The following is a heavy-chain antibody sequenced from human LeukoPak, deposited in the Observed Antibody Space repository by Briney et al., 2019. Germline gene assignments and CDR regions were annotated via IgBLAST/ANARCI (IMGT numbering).Heavy chain of an antibody. D-gene: IGHD1-26*01. CDR3: ARGPSGSPLDY. CDR2: IWYDGSNK. CDR1: GFTFSSYA. J-gene: IGHJ4*02. Sequence: GGSLRLSCAASGFTFSSYAMHWVRQAPGKGLEWVAVIWYDGSNKYYADSVKGRFTISRDNSKNTLYLQMNSLRAEDTAVYYCARGPSGSPLDYWGQGTLVTVSS. V-gene: IGHV3-33*08.